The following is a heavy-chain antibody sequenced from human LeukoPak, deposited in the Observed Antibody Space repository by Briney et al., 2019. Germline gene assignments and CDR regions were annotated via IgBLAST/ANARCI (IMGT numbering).Heavy chain of an antibody. CDR2: IWYDGNNK. V-gene: IGHV3-33*01. Sequence: GGSLILSCAASGFTFSSFGMHWVRQAPGKRLEWVAVIWYDGNNKYYADSVKGRFTISRDNSKNTLYLQMNSLRAEDTAVYYCARAFTSTGYYYVEYWGQGTLVTVSS. D-gene: IGHD3-22*01. CDR1: GFTFSSFG. J-gene: IGHJ4*02. CDR3: ARAFTSTGYYYVEY.